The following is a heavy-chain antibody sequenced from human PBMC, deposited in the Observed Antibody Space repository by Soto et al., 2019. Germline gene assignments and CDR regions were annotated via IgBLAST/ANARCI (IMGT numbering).Heavy chain of an antibody. CDR2: IYYSGST. CDR3: ARVDTMIVVPDY. Sequence: PSETLSLTCTVSGGSISSGSYYWSWIRQHPGKGLEWIGYIYYSGSTYYNPSLKSRIIISVDTSKNQFSLKLSSVTAADTAVYYCARVDTMIVVPDYWGQGTLVTVSS. CDR1: GGSISSGSYY. J-gene: IGHJ4*02. V-gene: IGHV4-31*03. D-gene: IGHD3-22*01.